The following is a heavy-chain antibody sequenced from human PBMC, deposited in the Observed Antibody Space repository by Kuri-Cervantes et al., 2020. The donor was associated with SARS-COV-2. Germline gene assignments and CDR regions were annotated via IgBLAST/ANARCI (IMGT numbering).Heavy chain of an antibody. D-gene: IGHD3-16*01. J-gene: IGHJ4*02. CDR3: ASLGDAGDLSPPFDY. CDR2: IIPIFGSA. V-gene: IGHV1-69*13. Sequence: SVKVSCKASGGTFSSYAISWVRQAPGQGLEWMGGIIPIFGSANYAQKFQGRVTITADESTSTAYMELSSLRSEDTAVYYCASLGDAGDLSPPFDYWGQGTLVTVSS. CDR1: GGTFSSYA.